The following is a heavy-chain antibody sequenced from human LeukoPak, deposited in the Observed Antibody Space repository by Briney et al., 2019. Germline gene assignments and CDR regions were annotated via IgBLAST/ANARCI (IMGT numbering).Heavy chain of an antibody. Sequence: GASVKVSCKASGYTFTSYGISWVRQAPGQGLEWMGWISAYNGNTHYAQKLQGRVTMTTDTSTSTVYMELRSLRSDDTAVYYCARYTGATTFDYWGQGTLVTVSS. V-gene: IGHV1-18*01. CDR2: ISAYNGNT. CDR3: ARYTGATTFDY. J-gene: IGHJ4*02. D-gene: IGHD1-26*01. CDR1: GYTFTSYG.